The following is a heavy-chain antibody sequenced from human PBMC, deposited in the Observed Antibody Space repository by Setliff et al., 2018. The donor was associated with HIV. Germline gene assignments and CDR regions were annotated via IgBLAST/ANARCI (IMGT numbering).Heavy chain of an antibody. D-gene: IGHD3-22*01. CDR1: GASISGFY. Sequence: SETLSLTCTVSGASISGFYWSWIRQPPGKGLQWIGYIYTSGPTNYNPSLESRVTISVDTSKNQFSLKLSSVTAADTAVYYCARGLSFYDPGGFDYWGQGTLVTVSS. CDR3: ARGLSFYDPGGFDY. V-gene: IGHV4-4*09. CDR2: IYTSGPT. J-gene: IGHJ4*02.